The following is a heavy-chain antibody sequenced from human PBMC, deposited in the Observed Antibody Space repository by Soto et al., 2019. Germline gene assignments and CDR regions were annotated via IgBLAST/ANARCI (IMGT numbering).Heavy chain of an antibody. J-gene: IGHJ4*02. V-gene: IGHV4-31*11. CDR3: ATYYDILTGPMGPLNY. D-gene: IGHD3-9*01. Sequence: QVQLQESGPGVVKPSQTLSLTCAVSGASLARGGFYWIWIRQYPGKGLEWIGDIHYSGSKRYNPSLKSRITISVDTSKNQFSLELSSVTAADTALYYCATYYDILTGPMGPLNYWGQGILVTVSS. CDR2: IHYSGSK. CDR1: GASLARGGFY.